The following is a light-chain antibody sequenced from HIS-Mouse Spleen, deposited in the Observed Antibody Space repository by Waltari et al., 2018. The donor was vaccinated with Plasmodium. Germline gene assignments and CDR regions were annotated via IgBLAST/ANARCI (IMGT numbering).Light chain of an antibody. CDR2: DAS. V-gene: IGKV1-13*02. CDR1: QGISSA. CDR3: QQFNSYPQGT. J-gene: IGKJ5*01. Sequence: AIQLTQSPSSLSASVGDRVTITCRARQGISSALAWYQQKPGKAPKLLIYDASSLESGVPSRFSGSGFGTDFTLTISSLQPEDFATYYCQQFNSYPQGTFGQGTRLEIK.